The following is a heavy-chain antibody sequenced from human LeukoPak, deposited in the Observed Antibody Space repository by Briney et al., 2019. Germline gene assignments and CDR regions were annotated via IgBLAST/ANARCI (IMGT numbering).Heavy chain of an antibody. CDR2: INPRGDYT. J-gene: IGHJ3*02. D-gene: IGHD2-21*02. V-gene: IGHV1-46*01. Sequence: GASVKVSCKPFGYTFTNYYIHWVRQAPGQGLEWMGIINPRGDYTTYAQNFQGGVTMTRDTSTSTIYMELSSLRSEDTAVYYCARSGYLVVTAYDAFDIWGQGTMVTVSS. CDR1: GYTFTNYY. CDR3: ARSGYLVVTAYDAFDI.